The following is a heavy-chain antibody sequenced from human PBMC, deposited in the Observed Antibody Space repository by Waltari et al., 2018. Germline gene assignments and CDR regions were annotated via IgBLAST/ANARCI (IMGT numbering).Heavy chain of an antibody. V-gene: IGHV3-7*01. D-gene: IGHD3-10*01. J-gene: IGHJ4*02. Sequence: EVQLVESGGGLVQPGGSLRLSCAASGFTFNTYWMKWIRQAPGKGREWVDNINPDGSQKFYVDSVKGRFTVSRDNAQNALYLQMNNLRAEDTAVYYCTTLARGESGDYWGQGTLVTVSS. CDR2: INPDGSQK. CDR3: TTLARGESGDY. CDR1: GFTFNTYW.